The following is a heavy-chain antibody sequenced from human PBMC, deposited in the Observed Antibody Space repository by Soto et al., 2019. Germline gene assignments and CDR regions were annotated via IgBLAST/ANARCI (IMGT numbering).Heavy chain of an antibody. V-gene: IGHV3-13*01. CDR3: ARQGYYCSSTSCALDV. Sequence: PGGSLRLPCAASGFTFSSYDMHWVRQATGKGLEWVSAIGTAGDTYYPGSVKGRFTISRENAKNSLYLQMNSLRAGDTAVYYCARQGYYCSSTSCALDVWGQGTTVTVSS. CDR1: GFTFSSYD. CDR2: IGTAGDT. D-gene: IGHD2-2*01. J-gene: IGHJ6*02.